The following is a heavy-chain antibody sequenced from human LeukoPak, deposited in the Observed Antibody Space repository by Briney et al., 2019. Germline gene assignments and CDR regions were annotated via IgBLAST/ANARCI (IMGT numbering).Heavy chain of an antibody. CDR1: GFTFSRYN. CDR3: ARDNSWSFDY. CDR2: ISSSSSTK. V-gene: IGHV3-48*02. Sequence: PGGSLRLSCAASGFTFSRYNMNWVRQAPGKGLEWVSYISSSSSTKYYADSVKGRFTISRDNAKNSLYLQMDSLSDEDTAVYYCARDNSWSFDYWGQGTLVTVSS. J-gene: IGHJ4*02. D-gene: IGHD2-21*01.